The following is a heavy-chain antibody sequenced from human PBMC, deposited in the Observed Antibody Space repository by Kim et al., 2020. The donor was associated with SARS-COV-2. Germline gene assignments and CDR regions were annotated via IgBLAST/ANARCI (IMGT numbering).Heavy chain of an antibody. D-gene: IGHD1-7*01. CDR2: T. CDR3: ARATTKSAFDI. V-gene: IGHV3-13*01. Sequence: TYYPGSVKGRFTISRENAKNSLYRQMNSLRAGDMAVYYCARATTKSAFDIWGQGTMVTVSS. J-gene: IGHJ3*02.